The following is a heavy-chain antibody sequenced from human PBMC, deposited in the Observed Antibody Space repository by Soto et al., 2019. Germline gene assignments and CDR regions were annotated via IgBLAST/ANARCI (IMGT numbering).Heavy chain of an antibody. CDR2: IYHSGST. Sequence: PSETLSLTCAVSGGSISSSNWWSCVRQPPGKGLEWIGEIYHSGSTNYNPSLKSRVTISVDKSKNQFSLKLSSVTAADTAVYYCARSGSRKQWLVGWFDPWGREPWSPSP. J-gene: IGHJ5*02. CDR1: GGSISSSNW. CDR3: ARSGSRKQWLVGWFDP. D-gene: IGHD6-19*01. V-gene: IGHV4-4*02.